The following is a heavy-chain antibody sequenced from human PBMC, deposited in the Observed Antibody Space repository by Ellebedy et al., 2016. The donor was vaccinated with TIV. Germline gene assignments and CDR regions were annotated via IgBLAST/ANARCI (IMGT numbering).Heavy chain of an antibody. CDR3: ARAPRGTVTTWIDY. V-gene: IGHV3-21*01. J-gene: IGHJ4*02. Sequence: GGSLRLSXAASGFTFSSYSMNWVRQAPGEGLEWVSSISSSSSYIYYADSVKGRFTISRDNAKNSLYLQMNSLRAEDTAVYYCARAPRGTVTTWIDYWGQGTLVTVSS. D-gene: IGHD4-17*01. CDR2: ISSSSSYI. CDR1: GFTFSSYS.